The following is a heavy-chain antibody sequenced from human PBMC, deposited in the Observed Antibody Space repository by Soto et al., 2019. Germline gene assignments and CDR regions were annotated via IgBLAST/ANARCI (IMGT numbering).Heavy chain of an antibody. CDR2: ISGSGGST. Sequence: EVQLLESGGGLVQPGGSLRLSCAASGFTFSSYAMSWVRQAPGKGLEWVSAISGSGGSTYYADSVKGRFTISRDNSKNTLYLELNTRRAEDMAVYYCATPAVYYDSRGYYYRGYFDLWGRGTLVTVSS. D-gene: IGHD3-22*01. CDR3: ATPAVYYDSRGYYYRGYFDL. V-gene: IGHV3-23*01. CDR1: GFTFSSYA. J-gene: IGHJ2*01.